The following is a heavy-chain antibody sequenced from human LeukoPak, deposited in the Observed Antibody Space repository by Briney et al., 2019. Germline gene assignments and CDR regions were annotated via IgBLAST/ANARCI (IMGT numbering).Heavy chain of an antibody. Sequence: GGSLRLSCAAPGFTFSSYEMNWVRQASGKGLEWVSYISSSGSTIYYADSVKGRFTISRDNAKNSLYLQMNSLRAEDTAVYYCARVGLIQLWLREGYYFDYWGQGTLVTVSS. CDR1: GFTFSSYE. CDR3: ARVGLIQLWLREGYYFDY. J-gene: IGHJ4*02. CDR2: ISSSGSTI. V-gene: IGHV3-48*03. D-gene: IGHD5-18*01.